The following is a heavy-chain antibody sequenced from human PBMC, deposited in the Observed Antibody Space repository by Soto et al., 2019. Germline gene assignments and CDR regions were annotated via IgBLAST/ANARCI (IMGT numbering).Heavy chain of an antibody. D-gene: IGHD4-17*01. J-gene: IGHJ6*02. V-gene: IGHV1-18*01. CDR1: GYTFTSYG. CDR3: ARVGYGDYYYYGMDV. Sequence: GASVKVSCKASGYTFTSYGISWVRQAPGQGLEWMGWISAHNGNTNYAQKLQGRVTMTTDTSTSTAYMELRSLRSDDTAVYYCARVGYGDYYYYGMDVRGQGTTVTVSS. CDR2: ISAHNGNT.